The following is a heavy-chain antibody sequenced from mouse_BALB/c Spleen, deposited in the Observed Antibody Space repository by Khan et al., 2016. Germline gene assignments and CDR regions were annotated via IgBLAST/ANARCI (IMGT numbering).Heavy chain of an antibody. Sequence: QIQLVQSGPELKKPGETVNISCKASGYTFTNYGMNWVKQAPGKGLKWMGWINTYTGEPTYADDFKGRFAFSLETSASTAYLQINNLKNEDTATYFCASIYDGYYVGLYYAMDYWGQGTSVTVSS. CDR1: GYTFTNYG. CDR3: ASIYDGYYVGLYYAMDY. V-gene: IGHV9-3-1*01. J-gene: IGHJ4*01. D-gene: IGHD2-3*01. CDR2: INTYTGEP.